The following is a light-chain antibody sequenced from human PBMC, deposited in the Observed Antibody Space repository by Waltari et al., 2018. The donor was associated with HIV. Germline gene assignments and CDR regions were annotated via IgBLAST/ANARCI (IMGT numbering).Light chain of an antibody. CDR3: RVWDSRTEHVV. J-gene: IGLJ3*02. CDR2: FES. CDR1: NIGSKS. Sequence: SFVLTQPPSVSVAPGTTATISCAGWNIGSKSVHWYQQRPGQAPVLVVRFESDRPSGIAYRFAGSTSVHTATLSITSVEAGGEADYYCRVWDSRTEHVVFGGGTELTVL. V-gene: IGLV3-21*04.